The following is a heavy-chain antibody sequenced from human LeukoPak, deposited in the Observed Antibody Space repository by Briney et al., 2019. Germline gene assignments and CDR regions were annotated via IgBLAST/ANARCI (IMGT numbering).Heavy chain of an antibody. CDR1: GFTFSSYW. Sequence: GGSLRLSCAASGFTFSSYWMSWVRQAPGEGLEWLANINPDGGDKNYVDSVKGRFTISRDNAKNLVYLEINSLRAEDTAVYYCARPTRSSSPEYWGQGTLLTVSS. V-gene: IGHV3-7*01. CDR3: ARPTRSSSPEY. CDR2: INPDGGDK. D-gene: IGHD6-13*01. J-gene: IGHJ4*02.